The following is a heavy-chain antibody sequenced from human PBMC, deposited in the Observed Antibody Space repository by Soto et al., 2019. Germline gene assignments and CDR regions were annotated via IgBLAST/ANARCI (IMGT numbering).Heavy chain of an antibody. D-gene: IGHD2-21*02. Sequence: GGSLRLSCAASGFTFSSYGMHWVRQAPGKGLEWVAVICYDGSNKYHADSVKGRFTISRDNSKNTLYLQMNSLRAEDTAVYYCALGDPSDYWGQGTLVTVSS. V-gene: IGHV3-33*01. CDR3: ALGDPSDY. J-gene: IGHJ4*02. CDR2: ICYDGSNK. CDR1: GFTFSSYG.